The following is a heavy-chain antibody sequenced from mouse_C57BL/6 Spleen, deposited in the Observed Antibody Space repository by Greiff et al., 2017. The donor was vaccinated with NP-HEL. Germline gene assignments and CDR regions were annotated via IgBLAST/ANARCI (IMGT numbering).Heavy chain of an antibody. D-gene: IGHD3-2*02. CDR1: GYSITSGYY. J-gene: IGHJ3*01. CDR2: ISYDGSN. V-gene: IGHV3-6*01. CDR3: ARARSSGYPAWFAY. Sequence: EVKLQESGPGLVKPSQSLSLTCSVTGYSITSGYYWNWIRQFPGNKLEWMGYISYDGSNNYNPSLKNRISITRDTSKNQFFLKLNSVTTEDTATYYCARARSSGYPAWFAYWGQGTLVTVSA.